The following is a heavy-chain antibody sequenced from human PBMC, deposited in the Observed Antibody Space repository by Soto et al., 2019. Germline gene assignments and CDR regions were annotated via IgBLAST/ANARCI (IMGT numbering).Heavy chain of an antibody. CDR1: GFPFSSYS. J-gene: IGHJ6*02. D-gene: IGHD5-12*01. Sequence: GGSLILSCGDSGFPFSSYSMNLFRQARGKGLEWVSSISSSSSYIYYADSVKGRFTISRDNAKNSLYLQMNSLRAEDMAVYYCARDRYSGYDLAGYYYYYYGMDVWGQGTTVTVSS. CDR3: ARDRYSGYDLAGYYYYYYGMDV. V-gene: IGHV3-21*01. CDR2: ISSSSSYI.